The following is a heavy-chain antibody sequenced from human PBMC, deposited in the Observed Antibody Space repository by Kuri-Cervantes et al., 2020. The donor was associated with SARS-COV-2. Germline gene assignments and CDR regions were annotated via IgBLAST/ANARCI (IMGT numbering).Heavy chain of an antibody. Sequence: SQTLSLTCAVYGGSFSGYYWSWIRQPPGKGLEWIGEINHSGSTNYNPSLKSRVTISVDTSKNQFSLKLSSVTAADTAVYYCARLGYGGNPDYWGQGTLVTVSS. CDR3: ARLGYGGNPDY. J-gene: IGHJ4*02. D-gene: IGHD4-23*01. CDR2: INHSGST. CDR1: GGSFSGYY. V-gene: IGHV4-34*01.